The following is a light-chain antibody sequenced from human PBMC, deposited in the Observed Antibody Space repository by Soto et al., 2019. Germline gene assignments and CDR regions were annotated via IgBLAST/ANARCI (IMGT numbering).Light chain of an antibody. CDR2: LGS. Sequence: DIVMTQSPLSLPVTPGEPASISCRSSQSLLHSNGYYYLDWYLQKPGQSPQLLIYLGSNRASGVPDRFSGSESGTDFTLKISRVEAEDVGVYYCMQALQTRTFGQGTKVEIK. V-gene: IGKV2-28*01. J-gene: IGKJ1*01. CDR3: MQALQTRT. CDR1: QSLLHSNGYYY.